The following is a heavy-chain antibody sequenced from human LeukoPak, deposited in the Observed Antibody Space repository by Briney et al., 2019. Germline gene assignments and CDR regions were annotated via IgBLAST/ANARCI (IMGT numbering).Heavy chain of an antibody. D-gene: IGHD3-16*01. CDR1: GFTFSSYA. Sequence: PGGSLRLSCAVSGFTFSSYAMHWVRQAPGKGLEWVAVISYDGSNKYYADSVKGRFTISRDNSKNTLYLQMNSLRAEDTAVYYCARSGDYLGAEYFQHWGQGTLVTVSS. V-gene: IGHV3-30-3*01. CDR3: ARSGDYLGAEYFQH. J-gene: IGHJ1*01. CDR2: ISYDGSNK.